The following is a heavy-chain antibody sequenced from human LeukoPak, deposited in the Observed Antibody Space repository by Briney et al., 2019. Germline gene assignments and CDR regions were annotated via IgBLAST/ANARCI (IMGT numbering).Heavy chain of an antibody. J-gene: IGHJ5*02. V-gene: IGHV1-46*01. CDR2: INPSGGST. Sequence: GASVKVSCKVSGYTFTSYYMHWVRQAPGQGLEWMGIINPSGGSTSYAQKFQGRVTMTRDMSTSTGYMELSSLRSEDTAVYYCARPRDFGTVGTWFDPWGQGTLVTVSS. CDR3: ARPRDFGTVGTWFDP. D-gene: IGHD3/OR15-3a*01. CDR1: GYTFTSYY.